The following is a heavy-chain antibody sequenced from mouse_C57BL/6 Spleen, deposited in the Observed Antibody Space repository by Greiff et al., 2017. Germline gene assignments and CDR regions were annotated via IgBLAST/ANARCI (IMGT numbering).Heavy chain of an antibody. J-gene: IGHJ2*01. V-gene: IGHV1-52*01. D-gene: IGHD1-1*01. CDR3: ARGATPFDD. CDR1: GYTFTSYW. Sequence: VQLQQPGAELVRPGSSVKLSCKASGYTFTSYWMHWVKQRPKQGLEWIGNIDPSDSDTHYNQKFKDKATLTVDKSSSTAYMQLSSLTSEDAAVYSCARGATPFDDWGKGTTLTVSA. CDR2: IDPSDSDT.